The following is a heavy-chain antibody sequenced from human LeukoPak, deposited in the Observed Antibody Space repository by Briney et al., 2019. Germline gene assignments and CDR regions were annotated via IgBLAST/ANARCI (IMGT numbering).Heavy chain of an antibody. CDR2: IYYRGST. J-gene: IGHJ4*02. CDR1: GGSINNYY. CDR3: ARGGDYGDLRYFDY. D-gene: IGHD4-17*01. Sequence: SETLSLTCTVSGGSINNYYWSWIRQPQGKGLEWIGYIYYRGSTNYNPSLKSRVTFSVDTSKNQFSLKLNSVTAADTAVYYCARGGDYGDLRYFDYWGQGTLVTVSS. V-gene: IGHV4-59*01.